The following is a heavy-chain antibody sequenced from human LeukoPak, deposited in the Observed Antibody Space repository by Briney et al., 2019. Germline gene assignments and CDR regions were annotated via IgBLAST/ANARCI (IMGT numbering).Heavy chain of an antibody. CDR3: AIIEVFGVVLSDY. D-gene: IGHD3-3*01. J-gene: IGHJ4*02. V-gene: IGHV3-66*02. Sequence: GGSLRLSCAASGFTVSSNYMSWVRQAPGKGLEWVSVIYSGGSTYYADSVKGRFTISRDNSKNTLYLQMNSLRAEDTAVYYCAIIEVFGVVLSDYWGQGTLVTVSS. CDR1: GFTVSSNY. CDR2: IYSGGST.